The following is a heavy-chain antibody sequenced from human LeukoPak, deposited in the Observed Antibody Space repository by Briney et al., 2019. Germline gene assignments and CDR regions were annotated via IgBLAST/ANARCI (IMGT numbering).Heavy chain of an antibody. V-gene: IGHV3-30-3*01. CDR2: ISYDGSNK. Sequence: PGGSLRLSCAASGFTFSSYAMHWVRKAPGKGLEWVAVISYDGSNKYYADSVKGRFTISRDNSKNTLYLQMNSLRAEDTAVYYCARSFDYGGNSVPRGPFDYWGQGTLVTVSS. D-gene: IGHD4-23*01. CDR1: GFTFSSYA. J-gene: IGHJ4*02. CDR3: ARSFDYGGNSVPRGPFDY.